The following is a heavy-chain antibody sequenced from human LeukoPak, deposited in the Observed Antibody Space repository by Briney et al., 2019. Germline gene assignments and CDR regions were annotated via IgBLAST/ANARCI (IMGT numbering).Heavy chain of an antibody. CDR1: GGSISSYY. Sequence: PSETLSLTCTVSGGSISSYYWSWIRQPAGKGLEWIGRIYTSGSTNYNPSLKSRVTMSVDTSKNQFSLKLSSVTAADTAVYYCARELWYYYDSSGSYYYYYYMDVWGKGTTVTVSS. CDR3: ARELWYYYDSSGSYYYYYYMDV. V-gene: IGHV4-4*07. CDR2: IYTSGST. D-gene: IGHD3-22*01. J-gene: IGHJ6*03.